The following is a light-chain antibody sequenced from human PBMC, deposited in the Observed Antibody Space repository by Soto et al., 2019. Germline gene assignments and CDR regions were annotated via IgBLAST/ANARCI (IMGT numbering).Light chain of an antibody. CDR1: QSVDSN. CDR3: QHYANRPHT. J-gene: IGKJ4*01. CDR2: GAS. Sequence: EIVMTQSPATLSVCPGERATLSCRASQSVDSNLAWYQQKPGQAPRLLIFGASTRATGIPARFSGSGSGTDFTLTISSLQSEDFGVYCCQHYANRPHTFAGGTKVDVK. V-gene: IGKV3D-15*01.